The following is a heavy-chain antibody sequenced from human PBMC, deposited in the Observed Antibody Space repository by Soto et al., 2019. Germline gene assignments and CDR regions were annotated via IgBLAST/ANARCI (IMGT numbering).Heavy chain of an antibody. CDR3: ARADNREYYILTGYYSVEP. CDR2: ISAYNGNT. V-gene: IGHV1-18*01. CDR1: GYTFTSYG. J-gene: IGHJ5*02. D-gene: IGHD3-9*01. Sequence: GASVKVSCKASGYTFTSYGISWVRQAPGQGLEWMGWISAYNGNTNYAQKLQGRVTMTTDTSTSTAYMELRSLRSDDTAVYYCARADNREYYILTGYYSVEPCCQGTLVTVPS.